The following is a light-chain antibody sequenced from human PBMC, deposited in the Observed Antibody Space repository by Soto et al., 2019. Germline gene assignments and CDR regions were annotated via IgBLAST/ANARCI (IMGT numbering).Light chain of an antibody. CDR3: QQYHNWPPIN. V-gene: IGKV3D-15*01. Sequence: EIVMTQSPVTLSVSPVERATLSCRASQFVSSNLAWYQQKPGQAPRLLIYGASTRATGIPARFSGSGSGTEFTLTISNLQSEDFAVYFCQQYHNWPPINFGQGTRLEIK. J-gene: IGKJ5*01. CDR2: GAS. CDR1: QFVSSN.